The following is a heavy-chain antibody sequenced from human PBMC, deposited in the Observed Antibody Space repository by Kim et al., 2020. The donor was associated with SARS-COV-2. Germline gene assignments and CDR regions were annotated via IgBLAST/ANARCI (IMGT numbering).Heavy chain of an antibody. Sequence: GGSLRLSCAASEFTFSSYGMHWVRQAPGKGLGWVAVISHDGSNKYYADSVKGRFIISRDNSKNTLYLQMNSLRDEDTAVYYCAKVHYYDSSGYLDYWGQGTLVTVSS. J-gene: IGHJ4*02. V-gene: IGHV3-30*18. CDR1: EFTFSSYG. D-gene: IGHD3-22*01. CDR2: ISHDGSNK. CDR3: AKVHYYDSSGYLDY.